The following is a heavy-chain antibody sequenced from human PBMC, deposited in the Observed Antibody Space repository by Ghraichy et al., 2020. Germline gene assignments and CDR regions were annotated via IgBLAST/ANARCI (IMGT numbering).Heavy chain of an antibody. CDR1: GFTFSSYA. J-gene: IGHJ1*01. Sequence: GWSLRLSCAASGFTFSSYAMSWVRQAPGKGLEWVSAISGSGGSTYYADSVKGRFTISRDNSKNTLYLQMNSLRAEDTAVYYCAKGGRHYYGSGSYYPQHWGQGTLVTVSS. D-gene: IGHD3-10*01. CDR3: AKGGRHYYGSGSYYPQH. CDR2: ISGSGGST. V-gene: IGHV3-23*01.